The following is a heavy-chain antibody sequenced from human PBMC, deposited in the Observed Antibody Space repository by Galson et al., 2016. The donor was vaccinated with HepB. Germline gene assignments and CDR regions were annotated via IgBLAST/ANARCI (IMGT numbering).Heavy chain of an antibody. V-gene: IGHV3-64*01. J-gene: IGHJ4*02. D-gene: IGHD1-26*01. CDR1: GFTFSSHA. CDR2: ISDNGGRT. CDR3: ARGRGGATQRYFDY. Sequence: SLRLSCAASGFTFSSHAMHWVRQAPGKGLEGVSTISDNGGRTYYANSLKGRFTISRDNSKNTLYLQMGSLSAEDMAVYYCARGRGGATQRYFDYWGRGTLVTVSS.